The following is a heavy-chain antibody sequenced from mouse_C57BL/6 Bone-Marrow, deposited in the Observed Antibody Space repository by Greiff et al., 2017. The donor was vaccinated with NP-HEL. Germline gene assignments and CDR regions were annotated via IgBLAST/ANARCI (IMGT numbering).Heavy chain of an antibody. Sequence: QVQLQQSGAELVKPGASVKLSCKASGYTFTSYWMHWVKQRPGQGLEWIGMIHPNSGSTNYNEKFKSKATLTVDKSSSTAYMQLSSLTSEDSAVYYCARDIYYYGGFAYWGQGTLVTVSA. D-gene: IGHD1-1*01. V-gene: IGHV1-64*01. CDR2: IHPNSGST. CDR3: ARDIYYYGGFAY. J-gene: IGHJ3*01. CDR1: GYTFTSYW.